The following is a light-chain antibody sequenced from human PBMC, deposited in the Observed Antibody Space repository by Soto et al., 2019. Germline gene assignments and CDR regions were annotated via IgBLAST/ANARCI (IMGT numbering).Light chain of an antibody. CDR1: QSISSW. CDR2: KAS. CDR3: QQRGT. Sequence: DIQMTQSPSTLSASVGDRVTITCRASQSISSWLAWYQQKPGKAPKLLIYKASSLESGVPSRFSGSGSGTEFTLTISSLQPDDFATYYCQQRGTFGPGTKVDIK. J-gene: IGKJ3*01. V-gene: IGKV1-5*03.